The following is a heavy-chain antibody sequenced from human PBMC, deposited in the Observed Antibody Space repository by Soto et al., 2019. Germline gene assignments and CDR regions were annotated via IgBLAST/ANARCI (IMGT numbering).Heavy chain of an antibody. CDR1: GISLNTSGVG. V-gene: IGHV2-5*02. CDR3: AHRLRENWFDP. CDR2: IYWDDDK. Sequence: QITLKESGPPLVKPTQTLTLTCTFSGISLNTSGVGVGWIRQPPGKALEWLALIYWDDDKRYSPSLKSRLTITKDTSKNQVVLTMTNMDPVDTATYYRAHRLRENWFDPWGQGTLVTVSS. J-gene: IGHJ5*02.